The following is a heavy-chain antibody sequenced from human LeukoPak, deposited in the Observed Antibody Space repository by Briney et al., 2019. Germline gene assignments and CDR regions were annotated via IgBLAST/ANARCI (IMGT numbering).Heavy chain of an antibody. CDR2: IYYSGST. Sequence: SETLSLTCTVSGGSISSYYWSWIRQPPGKGLEWIGYIYYSGSTNYSPSLKSRVTISVDTSKNQFSLKLSSVTAADTAVYYCASRGYSGYGFRLDYWGQGTLVTVSS. V-gene: IGHV4-59*01. D-gene: IGHD5-12*01. CDR3: ASRGYSGYGFRLDY. J-gene: IGHJ4*02. CDR1: GGSISSYY.